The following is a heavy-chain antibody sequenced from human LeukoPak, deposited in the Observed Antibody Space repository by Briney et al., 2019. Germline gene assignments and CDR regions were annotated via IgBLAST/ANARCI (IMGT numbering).Heavy chain of an antibody. CDR1: GGSFSGYY. CDR3: ARGGSKYSYGSGSSYYFDY. J-gene: IGHJ4*02. Sequence: SETLSLTCAVYGGSFSGYYWSWIRQPPGKGLEWIGEINHSGSTNYNPSLKSRVTISVDTSKNQFSLKLSSVTAADTAVYYCARGGSKYSYGSGSSYYFDYWGQGTLVTVSS. D-gene: IGHD3-10*01. V-gene: IGHV4-34*01. CDR2: INHSGST.